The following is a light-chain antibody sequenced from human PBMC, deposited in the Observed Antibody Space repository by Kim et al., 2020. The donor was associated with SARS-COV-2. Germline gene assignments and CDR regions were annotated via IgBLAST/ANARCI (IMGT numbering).Light chain of an antibody. CDR1: SSDCGGFNY. CDR2: EVI. Sequence: PGQAVTISCSGTSSDCGGFNYVSWYQQHPGKAHKLIIYEVIKRPSGVPDRFSGSKSGNTASLTVSGLQAEDEADYYCTTHGGYNYVFGTGTKVTVL. V-gene: IGLV2-8*01. CDR3: TTHGGYNYV. J-gene: IGLJ1*01.